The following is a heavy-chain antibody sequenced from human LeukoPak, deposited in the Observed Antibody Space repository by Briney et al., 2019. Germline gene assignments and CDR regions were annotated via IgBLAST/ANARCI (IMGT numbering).Heavy chain of an antibody. CDR2: ITDNGGST. CDR1: GFTFRSHA. J-gene: IGHJ6*02. V-gene: IGHV3-64*01. D-gene: IGHD3-10*01. Sequence: GGSLRLSCAASGFTFRSHAMYWVRQAPGKGLEYISAITDNGGSTNYANSVKGRFTISRDNSKNTLALQMGSLRAEDTAVYFCARAHMIRGVRNGMDVWGQGTTVIVSS. CDR3: ARAHMIRGVRNGMDV.